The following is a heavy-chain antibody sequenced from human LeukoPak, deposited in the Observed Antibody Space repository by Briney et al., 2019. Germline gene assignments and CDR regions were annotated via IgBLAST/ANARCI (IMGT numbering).Heavy chain of an antibody. J-gene: IGHJ4*02. CDR1: GYTFTSYA. CDR3: ARGQAVAGFFDY. CDR2: INAGNGNT. D-gene: IGHD6-19*01. V-gene: IGHV1-3*01. Sequence: PRASVKVSCKASGYTFTSYAMHWVRQAPGQRLEWMGWINAGNGNTKYSQKFQGRVTITRDTSASTAYMELSSLRSEDTAVYYRARGQAVAGFFDYWGQGTLVTVSS.